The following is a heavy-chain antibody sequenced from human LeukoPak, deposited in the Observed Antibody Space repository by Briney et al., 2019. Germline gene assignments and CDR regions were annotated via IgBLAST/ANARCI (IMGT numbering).Heavy chain of an antibody. CDR2: ISSGSNSI. V-gene: IGHV3-21*04. J-gene: IGHJ5*02. CDR1: GFSFSVDS. Sequence: GGSLRLSCAASGFSFSVDSMNWVRQAPGKGLEWVSSISSGSNSIFYADSVKGRFTTSRDNAKNSLYLQMNGLRAEDTAVYYCAKDQCSSTSCPDGWFDPWGQGTLVTVSS. CDR3: AKDQCSSTSCPDGWFDP. D-gene: IGHD2-2*01.